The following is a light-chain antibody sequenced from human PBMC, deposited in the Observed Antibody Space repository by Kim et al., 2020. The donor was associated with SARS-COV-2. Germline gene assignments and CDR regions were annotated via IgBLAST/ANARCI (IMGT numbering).Light chain of an antibody. J-gene: IGLJ1*01. CDR1: SSDVGGYNY. V-gene: IGLV2-11*01. CDR2: DVS. CDR3: CSYAGSSYV. Sequence: PGQSVTSSCTGTSSDVGGYNYVSWYQQHQGKAPKLMIYDVSKRPSGVPDRFSGSKSGNTASLTISGLQAEDEADYYCCSYAGSSYVFGTGTKVTVL.